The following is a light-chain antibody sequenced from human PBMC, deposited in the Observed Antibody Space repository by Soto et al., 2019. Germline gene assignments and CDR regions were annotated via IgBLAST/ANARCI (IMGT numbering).Light chain of an antibody. CDR1: SSDVGGYDY. Sequence: QSALTQPPSASGSPGQSVTISCTGTSSDVGGYDYVSWYQQHPGKAPKLMIYEVTIRPSGVSDRFSGSKSGNTASLTVSGLQAEDEADYYCSSYTGGNPSYVFGNGTKLTV. CDR3: SSYTGGNPSYV. J-gene: IGLJ1*01. CDR2: EVT. V-gene: IGLV2-8*01.